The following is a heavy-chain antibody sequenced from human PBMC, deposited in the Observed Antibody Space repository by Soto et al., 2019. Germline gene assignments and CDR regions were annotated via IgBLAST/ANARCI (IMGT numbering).Heavy chain of an antibody. V-gene: IGHV3-30*18. CDR3: AKDSGGDYWAYYYYYMAV. J-gene: IGHJ6*03. Sequence: QVQLVESGGGVVQPGRSLRLSCAASGFTFSSYGMHWVRQAPGKGLEWVAVISYDGSNKYYADSVKGRFTISRDNSKTTLYLQMNSLRAEDTAVYYCAKDSGGDYWAYYYYYMAVWGKGTTVTVSS. D-gene: IGHD2-21*02. CDR2: ISYDGSNK. CDR1: GFTFSSYG.